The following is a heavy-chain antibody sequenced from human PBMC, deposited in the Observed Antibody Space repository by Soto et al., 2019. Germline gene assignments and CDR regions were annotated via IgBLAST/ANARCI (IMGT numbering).Heavy chain of an antibody. CDR3: ARGGSSGYVN. D-gene: IGHD5-12*01. V-gene: IGHV4-34*01. CDR2: INHRGST. CDR1: GGSFSGYY. Sequence: QVQLQQWGAGLLKPSETLSLTCAVYGGSFSGYYWSWIRQPPGKGLEWIGEINHRGSTNYNPSLKSRVTISVDTSKNQFSLKLSSVTAADTAGYYCARGGSSGYVNWGQGTLVTVSS. J-gene: IGHJ4*02.